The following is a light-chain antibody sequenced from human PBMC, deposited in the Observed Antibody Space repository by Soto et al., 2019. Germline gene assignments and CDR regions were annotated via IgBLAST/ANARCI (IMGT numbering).Light chain of an antibody. J-gene: IGLJ1*01. CDR1: XXXVXGYNY. CDR3: SSYTXSSTLV. CDR2: EVS. V-gene: IGLV2-14*01. Sequence: QSALTQPASVSGSPGQSIXXXXXXXXXXVXGYNYVSWYQQHPGKAPKLMIYEVSNRPSGVSNRFSGSKSGNTASLTISGLQAEDEADYYCSSYTXSSTLVFGTGTKLTVL.